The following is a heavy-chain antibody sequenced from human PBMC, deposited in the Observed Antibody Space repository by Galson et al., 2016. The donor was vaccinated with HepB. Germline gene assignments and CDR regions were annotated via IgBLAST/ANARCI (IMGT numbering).Heavy chain of an antibody. J-gene: IGHJ4*02. CDR3: ARYDRVVANGPPFDN. Sequence: SLRLSCAASGFTFSTYAMHWVRQAPGKGLEWVAIILFDGFTKYYADSVKGRFTISRDNSKNSVYLQMNGLRSDDTAMYYCARYDRVVANGPPFDNWGQGTLVTVSS. CDR1: GFTFSTYA. CDR2: ILFDGFTK. V-gene: IGHV3-30-3*01. D-gene: IGHD5-12*01.